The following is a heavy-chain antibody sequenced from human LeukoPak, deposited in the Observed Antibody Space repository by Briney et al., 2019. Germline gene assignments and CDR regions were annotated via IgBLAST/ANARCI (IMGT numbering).Heavy chain of an antibody. D-gene: IGHD5-24*01. Sequence: GGSLRLSCAASGFTFGSYAMTWVRQAPGKGLDWVSAIVGSGYSTYYAASVKGRFTISRDNSENTVYLQMDSLRAEDTAAYFCVRGRHYFDYWGQGALVTVSS. V-gene: IGHV3-23*01. CDR2: IVGSGYST. CDR3: VRGRHYFDY. CDR1: GFTFGSYA. J-gene: IGHJ4*02.